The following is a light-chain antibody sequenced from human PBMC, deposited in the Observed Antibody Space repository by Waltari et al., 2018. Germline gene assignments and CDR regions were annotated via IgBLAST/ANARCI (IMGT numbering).Light chain of an antibody. CDR1: KSVSSN. CDR2: GAS. J-gene: IGKJ1*01. Sequence: EIVMTQSPATLSVSPGERVTLSCRASKSVSSNLVWFQKKPGQAPRLLIYGASTRATGIPARFSGSGSGTDFTLTISSLQSEDFAVYYCQQYSNWPRTFGQGTKVEIK. V-gene: IGKV3-15*01. CDR3: QQYSNWPRT.